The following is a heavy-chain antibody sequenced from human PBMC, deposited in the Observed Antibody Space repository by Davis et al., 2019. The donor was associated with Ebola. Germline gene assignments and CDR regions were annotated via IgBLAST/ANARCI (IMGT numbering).Heavy chain of an antibody. CDR3: ARGRSAGIDY. J-gene: IGHJ4*02. CDR1: GGSISSYY. Sequence: MPSETLSLTCTVSGGSISSYYWSWIRQPPGKGLEWIGYIYYSGSTYYNPSPKRRVTISVDTSNNQFSLKLSSVTAADTAVYYCARGRSAGIDYWGQGNLVTVSS. V-gene: IGHV4-59*12. CDR2: IYYSGST. D-gene: IGHD4-17*01.